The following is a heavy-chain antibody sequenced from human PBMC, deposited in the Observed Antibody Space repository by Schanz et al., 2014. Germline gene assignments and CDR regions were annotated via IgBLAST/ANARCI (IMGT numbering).Heavy chain of an antibody. J-gene: IGHJ3*02. CDR3: AKGRFGELSAFDI. CDR1: GFTFSDYW. D-gene: IGHD3-10*01. V-gene: IGHV3-33*06. CDR2: IWSDGTNE. Sequence: VQLVESGGGLVQPGGSLRLSCTASGFTFSDYWMSWVRQAPGKGLEWVAVIWSDGTNEYYADSVKGRFTISGDSSKYTVYLQMNSLRAEDTAVYYCAKGRFGELSAFDIWGQGTMVTVSS.